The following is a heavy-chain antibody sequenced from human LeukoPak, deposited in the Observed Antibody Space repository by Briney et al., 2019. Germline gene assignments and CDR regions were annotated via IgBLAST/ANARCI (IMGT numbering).Heavy chain of an antibody. V-gene: IGHV3-23*01. CDR2: ISGSGGST. D-gene: IGHD3-10*01. Sequence: GGSLRLSCAASGFTFSSYGMSWVRQAPGKGLEWVSAISGSGGSTYYADSVKGRFTISRDNSKNTLYLQMNSLRAEDTAVYYCAKDSGVRGFGELLYAFDIWGQGTMVTVSS. J-gene: IGHJ3*02. CDR1: GFTFSSYG. CDR3: AKDSGVRGFGELLYAFDI.